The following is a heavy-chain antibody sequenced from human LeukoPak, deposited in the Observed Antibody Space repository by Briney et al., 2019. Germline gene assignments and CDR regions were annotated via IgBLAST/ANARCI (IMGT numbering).Heavy chain of an antibody. Sequence: GGSLRLSCSASGFTFSNYNMNWVRQAPGKGLEWVANIKQDGSEKYYVDSVKGRFTISRDNAKNSLYLQMNSLRVEDTAVYYCARTETGTTFPFDYWGQGTLVTVSS. CDR2: IKQDGSEK. CDR1: GFTFSNYN. D-gene: IGHD1-1*01. CDR3: ARTETGTTFPFDY. V-gene: IGHV3-7*01. J-gene: IGHJ4*02.